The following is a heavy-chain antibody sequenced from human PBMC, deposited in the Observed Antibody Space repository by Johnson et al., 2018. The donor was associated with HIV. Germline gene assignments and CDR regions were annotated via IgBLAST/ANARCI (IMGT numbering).Heavy chain of an antibody. CDR2: IYSGGST. V-gene: IGHV3-66*01. CDR1: GFTVSSNY. Sequence: MQLVESGGGLVQPGGSLRLSCAASGFTVSSNYMSWVRQAPGKGLEWVSVIYSGGSTYYADSVKGRFTISRDNSKNTLYLQMNSLRAEDTAVYYCARDHRAYCGGDCYSDAFDIWGQGTVVTVSS. J-gene: IGHJ3*02. D-gene: IGHD2-21*02. CDR3: ARDHRAYCGGDCYSDAFDI.